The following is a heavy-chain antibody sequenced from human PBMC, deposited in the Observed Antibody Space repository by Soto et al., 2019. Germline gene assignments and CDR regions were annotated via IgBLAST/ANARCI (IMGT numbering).Heavy chain of an antibody. CDR2: ISWNSVSI. CDR3: AKDTAMLGYDAFDI. V-gene: IGHV3-9*01. D-gene: IGHD5-18*01. J-gene: IGHJ3*02. CDR1: GFTFDDHA. Sequence: GGSLRLSGAASGFTFDDHAIHWVRQAPWKGLEWVSGISWNSVSIGYADSVKGRFTTSRDNAKNSLYLQMNSLRAEDTALYYCAKDTAMLGYDAFDIFGQGKMVTFSS.